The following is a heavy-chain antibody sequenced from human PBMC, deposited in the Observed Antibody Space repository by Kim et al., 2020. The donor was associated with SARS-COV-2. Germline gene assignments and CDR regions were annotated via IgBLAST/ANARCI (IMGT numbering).Heavy chain of an antibody. CDR2: ISAYNGNT. Sequence: ASVKVSCKASGYTLTSYGINWVRQAPGQGLEYMGWISAYNGNTNYVQKFQGRVTMTVDTSTSTANMELRSLGSDDTAVYYCARGTYYSGWDVWGQGTTVTVSS. CDR3: ARGTYYSGWDV. CDR1: GYTLTSYG. J-gene: IGHJ6*02. V-gene: IGHV1-18*04.